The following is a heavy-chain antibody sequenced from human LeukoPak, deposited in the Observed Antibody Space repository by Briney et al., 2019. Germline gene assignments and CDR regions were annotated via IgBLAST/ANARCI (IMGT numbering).Heavy chain of an antibody. CDR1: GGTFSSYA. V-gene: IGHV1-69*01. CDR3: ARGAIAVAGTGFFDY. D-gene: IGHD6-19*01. CDR2: IIPIFGTA. J-gene: IGHJ4*02. Sequence: ASVKVSCKASGGTFSSYAISWVRQAPGQGLEWMGGIIPIFGTANYAQKFQGRVTITADESTSTAYMELSSLRSEDTAVYYCARGAIAVAGTGFFDYWGQGTLVTVSP.